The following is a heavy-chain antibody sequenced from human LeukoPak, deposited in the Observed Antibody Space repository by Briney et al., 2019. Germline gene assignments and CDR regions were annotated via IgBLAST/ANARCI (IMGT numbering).Heavy chain of an antibody. J-gene: IGHJ4*02. CDR3: ARGEFYSNYFEY. CDR1: GGSISSSSYY. Sequence: PSETLSLTCSVSGGSISSSSYYWGWIRQAPGKGLEWIGEINHTGDTKNIPSLESRVAILVDTSKNQFSLRLNSVTAADTAKYFCARGEFYSNYFEYWGQGILVTVSS. CDR2: INHTGDT. D-gene: IGHD4-11*01. V-gene: IGHV4-39*07.